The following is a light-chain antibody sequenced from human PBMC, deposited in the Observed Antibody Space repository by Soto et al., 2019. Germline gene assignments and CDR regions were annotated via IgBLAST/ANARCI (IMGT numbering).Light chain of an antibody. CDR2: DVN. CDR1: GSDVGGYNY. Sequence: QSALTQPASVSGSPGQSITVSCTGTGSDVGGYNYVSWYQQYPGQAPKLMIYDVNKRPSGVSNRFSGSKSGNTASLTISWLQVEDEADYYCSSYTSTNALVFGVGTKVTVL. V-gene: IGLV2-14*03. J-gene: IGLJ1*01. CDR3: SSYTSTNALV.